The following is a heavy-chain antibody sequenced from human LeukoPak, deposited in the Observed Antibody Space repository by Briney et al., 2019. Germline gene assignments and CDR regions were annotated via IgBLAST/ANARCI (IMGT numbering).Heavy chain of an antibody. Sequence: GRSQRLSCAASGITFSGYGMHWVRQAPGKGLEWVALIWNDGSKKYYAASVKGRFTISRDDSKNTLYLQMSSLRAEDTAVYYCARWVGDRVKGLDYWGQGILVTVSS. D-gene: IGHD3-16*01. CDR1: GITFSGYG. CDR3: ARWVGDRVKGLDY. CDR2: IWNDGSKK. J-gene: IGHJ4*02. V-gene: IGHV3-33*01.